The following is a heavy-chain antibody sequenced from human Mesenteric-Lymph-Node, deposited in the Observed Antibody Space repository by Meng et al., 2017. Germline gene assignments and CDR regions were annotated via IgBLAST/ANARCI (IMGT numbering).Heavy chain of an antibody. V-gene: IGHV1-2*02. CDR2: INSNNGAT. D-gene: IGHD3-10*01. J-gene: IGHJ6*02. Sequence: ASVMVSCKASGYSFPSYYMNWVRQPPGQGLEWRGWINSNNGATNYVQNFQVRVTMTRYTTISTAYMELSKLRSDDTAVYYCARHPMVRGSMDVWGQGTTVTVSS. CDR1: GYSFPSYY. CDR3: ARHPMVRGSMDV.